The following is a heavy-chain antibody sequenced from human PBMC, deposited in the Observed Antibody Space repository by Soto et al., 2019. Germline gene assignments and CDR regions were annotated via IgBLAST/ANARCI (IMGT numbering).Heavy chain of an antibody. J-gene: IGHJ6*03. Sequence: GGSLRLSCAASGFTFSSYAMSWVRQAPGKGLEWVSAISGSGGSTYYADSVKGRFTISRDNSKNTLYLQMNSLRAEDTAVYYCAKKGVKQQLVLLDYYYYYMDVWGKGTTVTVSS. CDR1: GFTFSSYA. CDR2: ISGSGGST. V-gene: IGHV3-23*01. CDR3: AKKGVKQQLVLLDYYYYYMDV. D-gene: IGHD6-13*01.